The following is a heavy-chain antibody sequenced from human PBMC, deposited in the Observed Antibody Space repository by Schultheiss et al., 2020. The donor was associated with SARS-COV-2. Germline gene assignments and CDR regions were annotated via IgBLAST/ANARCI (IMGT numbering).Heavy chain of an antibody. CDR3: ARDLLGGWLRALDY. D-gene: IGHD6-19*01. CDR1: GFTFSSYW. V-gene: IGHV3-7*01. CDR2: TKQDGREK. J-gene: IGHJ4*02. Sequence: GGSLRLSCAASGFTFSSYWMSWVRQAPGKGLEWVANTKQDGREKYHVDSVKGRFTISRDNSKNTLYLQMNSLRAEDTAVYYCARDLLGGWLRALDYWGQGTLVTVSS.